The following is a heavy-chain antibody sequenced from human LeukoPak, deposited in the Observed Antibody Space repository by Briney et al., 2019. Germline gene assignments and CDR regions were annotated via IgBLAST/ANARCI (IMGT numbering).Heavy chain of an antibody. J-gene: IGHJ6*03. CDR3: ARSFNYYYYYMDV. V-gene: IGHV4-59*01. CDR2: ISYSGST. D-gene: IGHD2/OR15-2a*01. CDR1: GASISDYY. Sequence: PSETLSLTCTGSGASISDYYKNWIRQPPGKGLEWIGYISYSGSTNYNPSLKSRVTTSVNTSKNQFSLKLSSVTAADTAVYYCARSFNYYYYYMDVWGEGTTVTVSS.